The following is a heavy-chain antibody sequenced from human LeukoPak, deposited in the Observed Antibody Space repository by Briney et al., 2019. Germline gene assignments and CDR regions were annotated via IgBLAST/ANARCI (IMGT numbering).Heavy chain of an antibody. V-gene: IGHV1-18*01. D-gene: IGHD4-23*01. CDR3: ARARTVAYYSYGMDV. J-gene: IGHJ6*02. CDR1: GYTFTSYG. Sequence: GASVEVSCKASGYTFTSYGISWVRQAPGQGPEWMGWISAYNGNTNYAQNLQGRVTMTTDTTTSTAYMELRSLRSDDTAVYYCARARTVAYYSYGMDVWGQGTTVTVSS. CDR2: ISAYNGNT.